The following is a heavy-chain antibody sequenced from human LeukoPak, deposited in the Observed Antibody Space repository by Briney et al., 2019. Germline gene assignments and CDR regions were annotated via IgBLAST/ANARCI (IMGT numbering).Heavy chain of an antibody. V-gene: IGHV1-18*01. CDR2: ISAYNGNT. D-gene: IGHD5-12*01. CDR1: GYTFTSYG. Sequence: ASVKVFCKASGYTFTSYGISWVRQAPGQGLEWMGWISAYNGNTNYAQKLQGRVTMTTDTSTSTAYMELRSLRSDDTAVYYCARDNSWLPEYYYYGMDVWGQGTTVTVSS. CDR3: ARDNSWLPEYYYYGMDV. J-gene: IGHJ6*02.